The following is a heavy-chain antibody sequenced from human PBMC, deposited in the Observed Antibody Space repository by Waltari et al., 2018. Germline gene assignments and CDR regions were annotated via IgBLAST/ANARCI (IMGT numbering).Heavy chain of an antibody. J-gene: IGHJ4*02. D-gene: IGHD2-21*01. CDR2: INNEGTIT. CDR1: RFSFSSHS. CDR3: ARDYWGPAY. V-gene: IGHV3-74*01. Sequence: EVQLVESGGGLVQPGGSLRLSCAASRFSFSSHSMHWGRQVPGKGRVWVSTINNEGTITDYADAGKGRFTTSRDNAQNTLYLQMNSLRAEDTALYYCARDYWGPAYWGQGTLVTVSS.